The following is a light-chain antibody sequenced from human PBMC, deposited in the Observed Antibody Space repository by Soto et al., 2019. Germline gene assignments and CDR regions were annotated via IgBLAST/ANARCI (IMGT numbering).Light chain of an antibody. CDR2: GAS. CDR3: QQYHSSPQVT. V-gene: IGKV3-20*01. CDR1: QRVSSTY. J-gene: IGKJ5*01. Sequence: EIVLTQSPGTLSLSPGERATLSCRASQRVSSTYLAWYQQKPGQAPRLLIYGASSRATGIPDRFSGSVYGTVFTLTISRLEPEDFAVYYCQQYHSSPQVTFGQGTRLEIK.